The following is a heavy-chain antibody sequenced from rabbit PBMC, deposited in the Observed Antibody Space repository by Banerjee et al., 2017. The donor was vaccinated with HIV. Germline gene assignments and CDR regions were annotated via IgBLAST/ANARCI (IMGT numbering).Heavy chain of an antibody. J-gene: IGHJ4*01. CDR2: IYAGSGGST. Sequence: QEQLEESGGDLVNPEGSLTPTCTASGFSFSTTYWIFWVRQAPGKGLEWIGCIYAGSGGSTYYASWAKGRFTISKTSSTTVTLQMTSLTVADTATYFCARSIDAGDAGYGYALGNLWGQGTLVTVS. CDR3: ARSIDAGDAGYGYALGNL. V-gene: IGHV1S45*01. CDR1: GFSFSTTYW. D-gene: IGHD6-1*01.